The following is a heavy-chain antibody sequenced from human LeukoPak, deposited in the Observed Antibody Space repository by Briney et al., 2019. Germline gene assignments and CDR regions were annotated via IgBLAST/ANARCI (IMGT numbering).Heavy chain of an antibody. CDR2: IRHDGSEK. Sequence: GGSLRLSCAASGFTFSSYSMNWIRQAPGKGLEWVANIRHDGSEKYYVDSVKGRFTISRDNAKDSLYLQMNSLRVEDTAVYYCARGRSRQYNFWGQGTLVTVSS. V-gene: IGHV3-7*01. J-gene: IGHJ4*02. D-gene: IGHD5-18*01. CDR3: ARGRSRQYNF. CDR1: GFTFSSYS.